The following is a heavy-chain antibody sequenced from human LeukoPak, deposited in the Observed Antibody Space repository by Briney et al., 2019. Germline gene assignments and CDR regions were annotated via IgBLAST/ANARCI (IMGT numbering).Heavy chain of an antibody. CDR1: GFTFSVYW. J-gene: IGHJ4*02. CDR2: INQDGREK. D-gene: IGHD5-12*01. CDR3: ARDPSRRDSGYELHFDY. V-gene: IGHV3-7*01. Sequence: GGSLRLSCVASGFTFSVYWLRWVRQAPGKGLEWVANINQDGREKYYVDSVKGRFTISRDNAKSSLYLQMDSLRAEDTAVYYRARDPSRRDSGYELHFDYWGQGTLVTVSS.